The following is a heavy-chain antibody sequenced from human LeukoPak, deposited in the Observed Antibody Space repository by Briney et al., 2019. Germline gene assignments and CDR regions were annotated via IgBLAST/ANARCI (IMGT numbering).Heavy chain of an antibody. D-gene: IGHD3-16*01. CDR1: GFTFSSYW. V-gene: IGHV3-7*01. CDR2: INHNGNVN. CDR3: ARDNRYDYVWGSYSPTLDY. Sequence: GGSLRLSCAASGFTFSSYWMNWARQAPGKGLEWVASINHNGNVNYYVDSVKGRFTISRDNAKNSLYLQMNSLRAEDTAVYYCARDNRYDYVWGSYSPTLDYWGQGTLVTVSS. J-gene: IGHJ4*02.